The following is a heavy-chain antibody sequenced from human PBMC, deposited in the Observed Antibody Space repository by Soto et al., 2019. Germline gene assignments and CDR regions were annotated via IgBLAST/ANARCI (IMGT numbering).Heavy chain of an antibody. V-gene: IGHV4-31*03. Sequence: TLSLTCTVSGGSISSGGYSWSWIRQHPGKGLEWIGYIYYSGITYYNPSLKSRVTISVDTSKNQFSLKRSSVTAADTAVYDCARGQNWFDPWGQGTLVTVSS. CDR2: IYYSGIT. J-gene: IGHJ5*02. CDR1: GGSISSGGYS. CDR3: ARGQNWFDP.